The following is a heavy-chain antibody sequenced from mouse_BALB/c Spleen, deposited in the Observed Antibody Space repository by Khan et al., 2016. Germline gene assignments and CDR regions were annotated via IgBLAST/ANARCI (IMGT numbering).Heavy chain of an antibody. CDR1: GFTFTDYY. CDR3: ARDLEGYDDAMDC. D-gene: IGHD2-2*01. J-gene: IGHJ4*01. CDR2: IRNKANGYTT. V-gene: IGHV7-3*02. Sequence: EVELVESGGGLVQPGGSLRLSCATSGFTFTDYYMSWVRQPPGKALEWVGFIRNKANGYTTEYSASVKGRFTISRDNSPSILALQLNNLRAADRVTYYCARDLEGYDDAMDCWEQGTSITASS.